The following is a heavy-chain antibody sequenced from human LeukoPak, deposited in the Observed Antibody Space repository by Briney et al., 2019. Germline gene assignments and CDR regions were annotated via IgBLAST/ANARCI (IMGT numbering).Heavy chain of an antibody. V-gene: IGHV3-7*04. Sequence: PGGSLRLSCAASGFTFSSYWMSWVRQAPGKGLEWVANIKQDGSETHYVDSVKGRFTISRDNAKNSLFLQMNSLRAEDTAVYYCARGRPTWNDGYFDSWGQGTLVTVSS. J-gene: IGHJ4*02. CDR2: IKQDGSET. CDR1: GFTFSSYW. CDR3: ARGRPTWNDGYFDS. D-gene: IGHD1-1*01.